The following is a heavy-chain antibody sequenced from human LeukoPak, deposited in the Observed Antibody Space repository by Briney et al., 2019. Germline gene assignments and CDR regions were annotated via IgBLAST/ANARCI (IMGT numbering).Heavy chain of an antibody. CDR2: IRYDGSNK. Sequence: PGGSLRLSCAASGFTFSSYGMHWVRQAPGKGLEWVAFIRYDGSNKYYADSVKGRFTISRDNSKNTLYLQMNSLRAEDTAVYYCAKAAGSSGYYPILYFDYWGQGTLVTVSS. D-gene: IGHD3-22*01. V-gene: IGHV3-30*02. CDR1: GFTFSSYG. CDR3: AKAAGSSGYYPILYFDY. J-gene: IGHJ4*02.